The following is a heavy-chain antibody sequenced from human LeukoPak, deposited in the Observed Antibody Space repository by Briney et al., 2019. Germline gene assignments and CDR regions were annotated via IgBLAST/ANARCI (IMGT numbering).Heavy chain of an antibody. V-gene: IGHV3-23*01. J-gene: IGHJ4*02. D-gene: IGHD2-15*01. CDR1: GFTFSSYA. CDR2: ISGSGGST. CDR3: ARTRYLTLGYCSGGSCYFDY. Sequence: PGGSLRLSCAASGFTFSSYAMSWVRQAPGKGLEWVSAISGSGGSTYYADSVKGRFTISRDNSKNTLYLQMNSLRAEDTAVYYCARTRYLTLGYCSGGSCYFDYWGQGTLVTVSS.